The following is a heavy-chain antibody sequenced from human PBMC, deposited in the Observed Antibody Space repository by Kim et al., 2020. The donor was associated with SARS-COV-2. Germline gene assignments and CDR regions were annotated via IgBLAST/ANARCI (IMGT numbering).Heavy chain of an antibody. CDR1: GFTFSTYW. J-gene: IGHJ4*02. CDR2: IDNDGSGT. D-gene: IGHD5-12*01. V-gene: IGHV3-74*01. CDR3: VRDPHQVAERLDF. Sequence: GGSLRLSCTASGFTFSTYWMHWVRQAPGKGLVWVSHIDNDGSGTNYADSVKGRFTISRDNTKNTLYLQMNSLRAEDTAVYYCVRDPHQVAERLDFWGQGTLVTVS.